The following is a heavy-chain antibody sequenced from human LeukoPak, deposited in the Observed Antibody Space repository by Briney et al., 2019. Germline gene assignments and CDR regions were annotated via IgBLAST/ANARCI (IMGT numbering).Heavy chain of an antibody. CDR3: ARDVHDYGGNSGFDY. V-gene: IGHV1-2*02. D-gene: IGHD4-23*01. Sequence: ASVKVPCKASGYTFSDYYMHWVRQAPGQGLEWMGWITPSSGDTNYAQKFQGRVTMTRDTSISTAYMELRWLRADDTAIYYCARDVHDYGGNSGFDYWGQGSLVIVSS. CDR2: ITPSSGDT. CDR1: GYTFSDYY. J-gene: IGHJ4*02.